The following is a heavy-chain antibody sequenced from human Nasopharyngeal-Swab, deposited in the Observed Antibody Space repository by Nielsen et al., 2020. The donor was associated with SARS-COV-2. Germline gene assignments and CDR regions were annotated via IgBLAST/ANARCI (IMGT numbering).Heavy chain of an antibody. J-gene: IGHJ4*02. CDR2: IYYNGNT. D-gene: IGHD6-13*01. CDR1: GDSIAHSTFY. CDR3: VRSSSWYYFDY. Sequence: SETLSLTCTVSGDSIAHSTFYWGWIRQPPGKGLMWIGNIYYNGNTYQNPSLNSRLTISVDKSKNQFSLQLSSVTAADTAVYYCVRSSSWYYFDYWAQGTQVTVSS. V-gene: IGHV4-39*01.